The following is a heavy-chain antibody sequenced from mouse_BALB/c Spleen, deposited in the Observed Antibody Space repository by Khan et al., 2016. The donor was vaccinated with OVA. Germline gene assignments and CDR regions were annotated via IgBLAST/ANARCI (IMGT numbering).Heavy chain of an antibody. CDR2: INTYTGEP. J-gene: IGHJ1*01. D-gene: IGHD6-1*01. V-gene: IGHV9-3-1*01. Sequence: QIQLVQSGPELKKPGETVKISCKASGYTFTNYGVNWVKQAPGKGLKWMGWINTYTGEPTSADDFKGRFAFSLETSANTAYLQINNLKNEDTATYFCARSASYWFFDVWGAGTTVTVSS. CDR1: GYTFTNYG. CDR3: ARSASYWFFDV.